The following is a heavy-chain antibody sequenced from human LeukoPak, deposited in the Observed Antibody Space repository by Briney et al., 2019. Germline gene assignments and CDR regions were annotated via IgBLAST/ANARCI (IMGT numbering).Heavy chain of an antibody. CDR1: GFIFSTYN. Sequence: GGSLRLSCAASGFIFSTYNIDWVRQAPGKGLEWVSSISSSSSYIYYADSVKGRFTISRDNAKKSVYLQMNSLRAEDTAAYYCARAYSERYGLGYYYMDVWGKGTTVTISS. V-gene: IGHV3-21*01. J-gene: IGHJ6*03. D-gene: IGHD1-26*01. CDR3: ARAYSERYGLGYYYMDV. CDR2: ISSSSSYI.